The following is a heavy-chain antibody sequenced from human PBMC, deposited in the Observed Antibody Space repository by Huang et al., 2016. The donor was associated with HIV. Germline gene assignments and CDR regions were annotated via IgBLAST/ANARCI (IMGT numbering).Heavy chain of an antibody. V-gene: IGHV5-51*03. CDR2: ISPPDCDT. Sequence: EVQLVQSGAEVKKPGESLKISCRVSGYSFSGYWIGWVRQMPGRGLEWMGVISPPDCDTKYSPSFKDQVTISVDKSFDIAYLQWRGLRASDTATYYCARKHTGYHIFDLWGQGTTVTVS. CDR3: ARKHTGYHIFDL. J-gene: IGHJ3*01. D-gene: IGHD5-12*01. CDR1: GYSFSGYW.